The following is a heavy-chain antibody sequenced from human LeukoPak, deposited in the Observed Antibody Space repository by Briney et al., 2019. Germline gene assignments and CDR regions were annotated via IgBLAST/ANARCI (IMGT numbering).Heavy chain of an antibody. V-gene: IGHV4-38-2*02. CDR3: ATWGTYCTNGVCYPNWFDP. D-gene: IGHD2-8*01. CDR1: GYSISSGYY. CDR2: MYHSGST. Sequence: PSETLSLTCSVSGYSISSGYYWGWIRQSPGKGLEWIGSMYHSGSTYYNPSLKSRVTISVDTSKNQFSLKLSSVTAADTAVYYCATWGTYCTNGVCYPNWFDPWGQGTLVTVSS. J-gene: IGHJ5*02.